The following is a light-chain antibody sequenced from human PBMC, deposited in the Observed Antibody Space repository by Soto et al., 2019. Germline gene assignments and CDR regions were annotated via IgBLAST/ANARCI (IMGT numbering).Light chain of an antibody. V-gene: IGKV1-13*02. J-gene: IGKJ1*01. CDR1: QGISSF. CDR3: QKYNSFWT. Sequence: IQLTQSPSFLSASVGDRVTITCRASQGISSFLAWYQQKPGKAPKLLIYDASSLESGVPSRFSGSGSGTEFTLTISSLQPEDFATYYCQKYNSFWTFGQGTKVDIK. CDR2: DAS.